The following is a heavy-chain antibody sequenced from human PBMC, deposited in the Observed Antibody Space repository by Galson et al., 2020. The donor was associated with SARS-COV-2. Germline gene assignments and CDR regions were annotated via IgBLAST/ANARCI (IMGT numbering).Heavy chain of an antibody. CDR1: GFSLTTSGMG. Sequence: SGPTLVKPTQTLTLTCTFSGFSLTTSGMGVTWIRQPPGKALEWLALIDWDNDKYYSTSLKTRLTISGDTSKNQVFLTMTNMDPADTATYYCARMADGDGGDDYGSSPFDYGGQGTLVTVSP. CDR3: ARMADGDGGDDYGSSPFDY. V-gene: IGHV2-70*01. CDR2: IDWDNDK. D-gene: IGHD5-12*01. J-gene: IGHJ4*02.